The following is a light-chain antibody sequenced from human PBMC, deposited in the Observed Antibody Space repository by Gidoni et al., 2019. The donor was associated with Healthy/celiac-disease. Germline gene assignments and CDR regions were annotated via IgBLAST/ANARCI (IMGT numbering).Light chain of an antibody. V-gene: IGLV1-40*01. J-gene: IGLJ1*01. CDR1: SSNIGAGYD. Sequence: QSVLTQPPSVSGAPGQRVTIPCTGSSSNIGAGYDVHWYQRRRGAAPKLLIYGNSNRPSGVPDRFSGSKSGTSASLAITGLQAEDEADYYCQPYDSSLSGYVFGTGTKVTVL. CDR3: QPYDSSLSGYV. CDR2: GNS.